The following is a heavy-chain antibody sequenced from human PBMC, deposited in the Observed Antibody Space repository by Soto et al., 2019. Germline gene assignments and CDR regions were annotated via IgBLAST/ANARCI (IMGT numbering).Heavy chain of an antibody. CDR3: ARSPRYVEYYFDY. CDR2: IIPIFGTA. D-gene: IGHD3-10*01. J-gene: IGHJ4*02. Sequence: ASVKVSCKASGGTSSSYAISWVRQAPGQGLEWVGGIIPIFGTANYAQKFQGRVTITRDTSASTAYMELSSLRSEDTAVYYCARSPRYVEYYFDYWGQGTLVTVSS. CDR1: GGTSSSYA. V-gene: IGHV1-69*05.